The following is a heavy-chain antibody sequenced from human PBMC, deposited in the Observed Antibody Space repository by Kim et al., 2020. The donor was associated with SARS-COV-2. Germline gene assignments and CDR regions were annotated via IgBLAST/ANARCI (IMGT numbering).Heavy chain of an antibody. V-gene: IGHV3-74*01. CDR3: ARDPTVTTFGYGMDV. J-gene: IGHJ6*02. D-gene: IGHD4-17*01. Sequence: ASVKGRFTISRDNAKNTLYLQMNSPRAEDTAVYYCARDPTVTTFGYGMDVWGQGTTVTVSS.